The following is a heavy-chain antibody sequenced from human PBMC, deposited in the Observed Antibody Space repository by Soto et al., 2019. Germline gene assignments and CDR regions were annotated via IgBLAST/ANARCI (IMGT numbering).Heavy chain of an antibody. D-gene: IGHD5-12*01. J-gene: IGHJ4*02. Sequence: QVQLVESGGGVVQPGGSLRLSCATSGFTFTTYGIHWVRQAPGEGLEWVGVIWYDGSKKYYIESVKGRFTISRDNSNNTVYMQMDSLRAEDTAVYYCARDQAVAYFDYWGQGTLVTVSS. CDR2: IWYDGSKK. CDR3: ARDQAVAYFDY. CDR1: GFTFTTYG. V-gene: IGHV3-33*01.